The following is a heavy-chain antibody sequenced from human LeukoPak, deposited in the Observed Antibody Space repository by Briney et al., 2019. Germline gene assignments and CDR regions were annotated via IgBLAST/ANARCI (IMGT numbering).Heavy chain of an antibody. Sequence: VASVKVSCTASGGTFSSYAISWVRQAPGQGLEWMGGIIPIFGTANYAQTFQGRVTITADESTSTAYMELSSLRSEDTAVYYCATGPTGDYGDYDFDYWGQGTLVTVSS. J-gene: IGHJ4*02. CDR3: ATGPTGDYGDYDFDY. CDR1: GGTFSSYA. CDR2: IIPIFGTA. V-gene: IGHV1-69*01. D-gene: IGHD4-17*01.